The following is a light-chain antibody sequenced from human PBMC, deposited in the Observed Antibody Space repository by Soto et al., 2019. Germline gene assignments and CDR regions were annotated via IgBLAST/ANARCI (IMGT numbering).Light chain of an antibody. J-gene: IGKJ2*01. CDR3: QHYADLPYT. V-gene: IGKV1-33*01. CDR1: QDISNY. Sequence: DIQMTQSPSSLSAFVGDRVTITCQASQDISNYVNWYQQKPGKAPNLLIYDAFNLQIGVPSRFTGSGSGTYYTFTISGLQPDDMAVYFSQHYADLPYTFGQGTKLEI. CDR2: DAF.